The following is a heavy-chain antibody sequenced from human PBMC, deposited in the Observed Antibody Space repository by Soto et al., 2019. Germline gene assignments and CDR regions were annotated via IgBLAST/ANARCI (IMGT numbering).Heavy chain of an antibody. CDR3: ARTLIAVEDNYYFSYRDG. V-gene: IGHV2-70*11. CDR1: AFSLSTSGMC. Sequence: SGPTLVNPTQTLTLTCTCSAFSLSTSGMCVSWIRQPPGKALEWLARIDWDDDKYYSTSLKTRLTIYKDTSKNQVVLTMTNMEPVDTATYYFARTLIAVEDNYYFSYRDGWGKGTTLTVSS. J-gene: IGHJ6*03. CDR2: IDWDDDK. D-gene: IGHD6-19*01.